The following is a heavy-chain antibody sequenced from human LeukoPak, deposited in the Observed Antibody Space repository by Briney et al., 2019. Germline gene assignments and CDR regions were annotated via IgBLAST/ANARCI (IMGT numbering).Heavy chain of an antibody. J-gene: IGHJ4*02. CDR2: ISGSGGST. Sequence: GGSLRLFCAASGFTFSSYAMSWVRQAPGKGLEWVSAISGSGGSTYYADSVKGRFTISRDNSKNTLYLQMNSLRAEDTAVYYCAKGGRSGSLMFDYWGQGTLVTVSS. V-gene: IGHV3-23*01. CDR3: AKGGRSGSLMFDY. CDR1: GFTFSSYA. D-gene: IGHD3-10*01.